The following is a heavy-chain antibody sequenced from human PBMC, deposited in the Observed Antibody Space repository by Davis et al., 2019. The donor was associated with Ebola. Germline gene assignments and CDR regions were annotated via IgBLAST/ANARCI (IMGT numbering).Heavy chain of an antibody. Sequence: SVKVSCKASGGTLSSYAISWVRQAPGQGLEWMGRIIPILGIANYVQKFQGRVTITADKSTSTAYMELSSLRSEDTAVYYCARDSKVVLLLGFYGMDVWGQGTTVTVSS. CDR1: GGTLSSYA. CDR3: ARDSKVVLLLGFYGMDV. J-gene: IGHJ6*02. V-gene: IGHV1-69*04. D-gene: IGHD3-16*01. CDR2: IIPILGIA.